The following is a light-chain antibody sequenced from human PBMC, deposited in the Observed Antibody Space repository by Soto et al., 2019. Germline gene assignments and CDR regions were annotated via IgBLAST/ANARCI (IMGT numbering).Light chain of an antibody. CDR1: SSDIGAYDY. CDR2: DVS. J-gene: IGLJ1*01. V-gene: IGLV2-14*03. Sequence: QSVLTQPASVSGSPGQSITISCTGTSSDIGAYDYVSWYQQHPGGVPKLLIFDVSSRPSGVSSRFSGSKSGNTASLTISGLQADDESDYYCSSYTDSSARDYVFGGGTKVTVL. CDR3: SSYTDSSARDYV.